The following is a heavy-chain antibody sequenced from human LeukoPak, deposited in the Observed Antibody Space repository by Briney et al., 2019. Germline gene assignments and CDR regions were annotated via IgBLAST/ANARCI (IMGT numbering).Heavy chain of an antibody. CDR3: ASTYNWNYVHY. J-gene: IGHJ4*02. V-gene: IGHV1-18*04. CDR1: GYTFTGYY. CDR2: ISGYNGNT. Sequence: ASVKVSCKASGYTFTGYYMHWVRQAPGQGLEWMGWISGYNGNTNYAQKLQGRVTMTTDTSTSTAYMELRSLKSDDTAVYYCASTYNWNYVHYWGQGTLVTVSS. D-gene: IGHD1-7*01.